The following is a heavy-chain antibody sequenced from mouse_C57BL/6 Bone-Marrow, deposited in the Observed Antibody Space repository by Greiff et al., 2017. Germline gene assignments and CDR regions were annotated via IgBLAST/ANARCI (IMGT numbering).Heavy chain of an antibody. CDR2: IHPNCGST. D-gene: IGHD1-1*01. J-gene: IGHJ1*03. Sequence: QVQLQQPGAELVKPGASVKLSCKASGYTFTSYWMHWVKQRPGQGLEWIGMIHPNCGSTNYNEKFKSKATLTADNSSSTAYMQLTSLTSADSAVDYCARCPPYYYGSTLHVPYWYFDVWGTGATVTVSS. CDR1: GYTFTSYW. V-gene: IGHV1-64*01. CDR3: ARCPPYYYGSTLHVPYWYFDV.